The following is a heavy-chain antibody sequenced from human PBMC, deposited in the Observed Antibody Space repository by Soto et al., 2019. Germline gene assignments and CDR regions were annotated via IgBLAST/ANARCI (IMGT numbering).Heavy chain of an antibody. CDR1: GFTFSSYA. D-gene: IGHD6-19*01. Sequence: PGGSLRLSCAASGFTFSSYAMSWVRQAPGKGLEWVSAISGSGGSTYYADSVKGRFTISRDNSKNTLYLQMNSLRAEDTAVYYCAKYRSGGSSGSDYYYYYGMDVWGQGTTVTVSS. J-gene: IGHJ6*02. V-gene: IGHV3-23*01. CDR3: AKYRSGGSSGSDYYYYYGMDV. CDR2: ISGSGGST.